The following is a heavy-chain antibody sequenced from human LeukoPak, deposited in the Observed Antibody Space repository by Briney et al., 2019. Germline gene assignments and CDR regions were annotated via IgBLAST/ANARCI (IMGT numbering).Heavy chain of an antibody. CDR1: GFTFSSYW. D-gene: IGHD5-24*01. J-gene: IGHJ4*02. V-gene: IGHV3-74*01. Sequence: GGSLRLSCAASGFTFSSYWMHWVRHAPGKGLVWVSRINSDGSSTIYADSVKGRFTISRDNAKNTLYLQMNSLRAEDTAVYYCASMNRRDGYNLWGQGTLVTVSS. CDR2: INSDGSST. CDR3: ASMNRRDGYNL.